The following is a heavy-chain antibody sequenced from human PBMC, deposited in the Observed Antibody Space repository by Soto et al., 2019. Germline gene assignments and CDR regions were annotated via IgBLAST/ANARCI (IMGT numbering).Heavy chain of an antibody. V-gene: IGHV4-59*01. CDR2: IYYSGST. Sequence: SETLSLTCTVSGGSISSYYWSWIRQPPGKGLEWIGYIYYSGSTNYNPSLKSRVTISVDTSKNQFSLKLSSVTAADTAVYYCARFGLAGTGEYYYYYYGMDVWGQGSTVTVSS. CDR3: ARFGLAGTGEYYYYYYGMDV. CDR1: GGSISSYY. D-gene: IGHD6-13*01. J-gene: IGHJ6*02.